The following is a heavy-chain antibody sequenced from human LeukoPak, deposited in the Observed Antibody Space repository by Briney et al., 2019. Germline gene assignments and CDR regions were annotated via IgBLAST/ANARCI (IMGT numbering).Heavy chain of an antibody. J-gene: IGHJ4*02. D-gene: IGHD5-24*01. Sequence: ASVKVSCKASGGTFSSYAISWVRQAPGQGLEWMGRIIPILGIANYAQKLQGRVTMTTDTSTSTAYMELRSLRSDDTAVYYCARDRAGPPEGPRGTIFAYWGQGTLVTVSS. V-gene: IGHV1-69*04. CDR2: IIPILGIA. CDR1: GGTFSSYA. CDR3: ARDRAGPPEGPRGTIFAY.